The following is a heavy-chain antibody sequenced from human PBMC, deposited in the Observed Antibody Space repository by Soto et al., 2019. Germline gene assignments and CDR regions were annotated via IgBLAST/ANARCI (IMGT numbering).Heavy chain of an antibody. J-gene: IGHJ4*02. D-gene: IGHD2-15*01. CDR3: SDWRAGGPVNLDH. V-gene: IGHV3-23*05. Sequence: GPLRPSGIVPGPSLTQSCIAWVRQAPGKGLECISTIDVLNGAWYSDSVRGRLAISRDVYRNTVYLQMGSLRVEVTAIYFFSDWRAGGPVNLDHWGPGPVVTAPQ. CDR2: IDVLNGA. CDR1: GPSLTQSC.